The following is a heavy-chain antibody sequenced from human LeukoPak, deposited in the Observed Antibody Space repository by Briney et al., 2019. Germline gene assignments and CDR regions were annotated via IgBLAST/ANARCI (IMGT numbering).Heavy chain of an antibody. CDR3: ARVRSGVGATMILRHNWFDP. CDR1: GGTFSSYA. V-gene: IGHV1-8*03. CDR2: MNPNSGNT. D-gene: IGHD1-26*01. J-gene: IGHJ5*02. Sequence: ASVKVSCKASGGTFSSYAINWVRQATGQGLEWMGWMNPNSGNTGYAQKFQGRVTITRNTSISTAYMELSSLRSEDTAVYYCARVRSGVGATMILRHNWFDPWGQGTLVTVSS.